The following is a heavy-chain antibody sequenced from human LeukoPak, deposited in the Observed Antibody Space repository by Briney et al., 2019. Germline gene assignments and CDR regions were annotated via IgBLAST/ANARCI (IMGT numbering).Heavy chain of an antibody. CDR1: GYTFTGYY. J-gene: IGHJ5*02. D-gene: IGHD2-15*01. CDR2: IIPIFGTA. CDR3: ARDDTMVAARGFDP. V-gene: IGHV1-69*13. Sequence: ASVKVSCKASGYTFTGYYMHWVRQAPGQGLEWMGGIIPIFGTANYAQKFQGRVTITADESTSTAYMELSSLRSEDTAVYYCARDDTMVAARGFDPWGQGTLVTVSS.